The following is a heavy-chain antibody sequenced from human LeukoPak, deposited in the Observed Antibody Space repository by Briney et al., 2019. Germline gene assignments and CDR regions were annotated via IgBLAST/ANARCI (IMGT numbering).Heavy chain of an antibody. J-gene: IGHJ5*02. D-gene: IGHD6-13*01. CDR1: GFTFSSYA. Sequence: GGSLRLSCAASGFTFSSYAMSWVRQAPGEGLEWVSAISGSGGTTYYADSVKGRFTISRDNSKNTLYLQMNSLRAEDTAVYYCAKDPVAATGTGKINWFNPWGQGTLVTVSS. CDR2: ISGSGGTT. CDR3: AKDPVAATGTGKINWFNP. V-gene: IGHV3-23*01.